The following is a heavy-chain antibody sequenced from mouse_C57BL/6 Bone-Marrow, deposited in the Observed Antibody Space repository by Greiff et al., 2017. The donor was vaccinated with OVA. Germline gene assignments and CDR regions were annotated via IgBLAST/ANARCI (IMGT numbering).Heavy chain of an antibody. V-gene: IGHV1-59*01. CDR1: GYTFTSYW. D-gene: IGHD2-3*01. CDR3: ARYDY. J-gene: IGHJ4*01. CDR2: IDPSDSYT. Sequence: QVQLKQPGAELVRPGTSVKLSCKASGYTFTSYWMHWVKQRPGQGLEWIGVIDPSDSYTNYNQKFKGKATLTVDTSSSTAYMQLSSLTSEDSAVYYGARYDYGGQGTSVTVSS.